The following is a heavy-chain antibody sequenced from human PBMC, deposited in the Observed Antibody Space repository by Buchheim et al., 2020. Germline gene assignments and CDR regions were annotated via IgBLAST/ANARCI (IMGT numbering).Heavy chain of an antibody. CDR1: GFTFSNAW. CDR3: TTGPVAAAGYYYYGMDV. D-gene: IGHD6-13*01. CDR2: IKSKTDGGTT. J-gene: IGHJ6*02. Sequence: EVQLVESGGGLVKPGGSLRLSCAASGFTFSNAWMSWVRQAPGKGLEWVGRIKSKTDGGTTDYAAPVQGRFTISRDDSKNTLYLQMNSLKTEDTAVYYCTTGPVAAAGYYYYGMDVWGQGTT. V-gene: IGHV3-15*01.